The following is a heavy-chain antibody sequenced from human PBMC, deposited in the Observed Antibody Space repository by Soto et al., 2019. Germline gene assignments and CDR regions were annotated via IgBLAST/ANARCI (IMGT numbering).Heavy chain of an antibody. CDR3: ARYGGHAFDI. D-gene: IGHD4-17*01. J-gene: IGHJ3*02. V-gene: IGHV1-46*01. CDR1: GYTFPSYY. Sequence: GSVKVSCQGSGYTFPSYYMHWVRQAPGQGLEWMGIINPSGGSTSYAQKFQGRVTMTRDTSTSTVYMELSSLRSEDTAVYYCARYGGHAFDIWGQGTMVTVSS. CDR2: INPSGGST.